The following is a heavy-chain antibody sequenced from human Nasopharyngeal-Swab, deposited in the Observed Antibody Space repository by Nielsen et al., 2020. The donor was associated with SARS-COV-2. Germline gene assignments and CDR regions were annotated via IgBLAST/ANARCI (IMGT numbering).Heavy chain of an antibody. D-gene: IGHD3-22*01. CDR3: ATYYYDSSGYLVVDY. V-gene: IGHV1-8*01. J-gene: IGHJ4*02. Sequence: ASVKVSCKASGYTFTSYDINWVRQATGQGLEWMGWMNPNSGNTGYAQKFQGRVTMTRNTSISTAYMEVSSLRSEDTAVYYCATYYYDSSGYLVVDYWGQGTLVTVSS. CDR2: MNPNSGNT. CDR1: GYTFTSYD.